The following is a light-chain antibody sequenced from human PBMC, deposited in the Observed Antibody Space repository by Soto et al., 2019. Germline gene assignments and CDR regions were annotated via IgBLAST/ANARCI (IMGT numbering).Light chain of an antibody. V-gene: IGKV3-20*01. CDR2: GAS. CDR1: QSVSSN. J-gene: IGKJ1*01. Sequence: EIVMTQSPDTLSVSPGERATLSCRASQSVSSNLAWYQQKPGQAPKLLIYGASSGATGIPDRFSGSGSGTDFTLTISRLEPEDFAVYYCQQYGSSPRTFGQGTKVDIK. CDR3: QQYGSSPRT.